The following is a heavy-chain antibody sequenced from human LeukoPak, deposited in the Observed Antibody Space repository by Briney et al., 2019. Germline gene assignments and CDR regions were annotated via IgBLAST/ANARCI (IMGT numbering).Heavy chain of an antibody. CDR1: GYNFTSYW. V-gene: IGHV5-51*01. Sequence: GESLKISCKGSGYNFTSYWIGWVRQMPGKGLEWMGIIYPGDSDTRYSPSFQGQVTISADKSISTAYLQWSSLKASDTAMYYCASFDDDYSHYFDYWGQGTLVTVSS. CDR2: IYPGDSDT. J-gene: IGHJ4*02. D-gene: IGHD4-11*01. CDR3: ASFDDDYSHYFDY.